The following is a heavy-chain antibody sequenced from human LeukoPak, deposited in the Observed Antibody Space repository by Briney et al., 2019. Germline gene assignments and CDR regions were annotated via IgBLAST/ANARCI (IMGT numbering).Heavy chain of an antibody. Sequence: SETLSLTCTVSGYSISSGYFWGWIRQPPGKGLECIGTIYHSGSTYYNPSLKSRVTISVDTSKNQFSLKLSSVTAADTAVYYCATYYDFWSGYYNWGQGTLVTVSS. D-gene: IGHD3-3*01. V-gene: IGHV4-38-2*02. J-gene: IGHJ4*02. CDR3: ATYYDFWSGYYN. CDR1: GYSISSGYF. CDR2: IYHSGST.